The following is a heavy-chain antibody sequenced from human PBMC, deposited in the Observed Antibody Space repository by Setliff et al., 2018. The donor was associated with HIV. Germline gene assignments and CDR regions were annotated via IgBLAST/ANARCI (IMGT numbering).Heavy chain of an antibody. CDR2: IYTSGST. Sequence: PSETLSLTCSVSGASVNYNTWSWIRQPAGKGLEWIGHIYTSGSTNYNPSLKSRVTVSVDTSKNQFSLKLSSVTAADTAVYYFARAGYYGSTSYWEYFQHWGQGTLVTVSS. D-gene: IGHD3-22*01. CDR1: GASVNYNT. J-gene: IGHJ1*01. CDR3: ARAGYYGSTSYWEYFQH. V-gene: IGHV4-4*07.